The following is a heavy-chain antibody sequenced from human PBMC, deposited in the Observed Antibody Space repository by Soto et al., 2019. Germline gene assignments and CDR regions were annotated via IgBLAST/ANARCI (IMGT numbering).Heavy chain of an antibody. CDR3: ARNVPPKEIAVAGPDY. CDR1: GFTFSSYA. J-gene: IGHJ4*02. D-gene: IGHD6-19*01. CDR2: ISYDGSNK. V-gene: IGHV3-30-3*01. Sequence: PGGSLRLSCAASGFTFSSYAMHWVRQAPGKGLEWVAVISYDGSNKYYADSVKGRFTISRDNSKNTLYLQMNSLRAEDTAVYYCARNVPPKEIAVAGPDYWGQGTLVTVSS.